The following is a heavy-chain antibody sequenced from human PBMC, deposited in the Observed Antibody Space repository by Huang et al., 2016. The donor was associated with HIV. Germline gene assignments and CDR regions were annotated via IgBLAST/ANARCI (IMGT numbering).Heavy chain of an antibody. CDR3: ARDVRRDSMDNWFDP. J-gene: IGHJ5*02. V-gene: IGHV4-61*09. Sequence: RLQESGPGLVKPSQTLFLTCTVSGGSISGAKYYWGWLRQSAGQGLAWIGHVSASGNVDYNTSLKRRVTISLHTSKNEFSLSVNAVTAAATAIDYWARDVRRDSMDNWFDPWGQGMLVTVSS. CDR1: GGSISGAKYY. D-gene: IGHD2-2*03. CDR2: VSASGNV.